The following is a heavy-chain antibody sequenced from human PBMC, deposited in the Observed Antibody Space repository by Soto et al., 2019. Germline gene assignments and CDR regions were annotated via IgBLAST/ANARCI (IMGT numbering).Heavy chain of an antibody. CDR2: IWYDGSNK. Sequence: PGGSLRLSCAASGFTFSSYCMHWVRQAPGKGLEWVAVIWYDGSNKYYEESVKGRFNISRDNSKKKLYMQMKSMRAEDTAVYYCERDYFFDYWGQGTLVTVSS. CDR3: ERDYFFDY. J-gene: IGHJ4*02. V-gene: IGHV3-33*01. CDR1: GFTFSSYC. D-gene: IGHD3-10*01.